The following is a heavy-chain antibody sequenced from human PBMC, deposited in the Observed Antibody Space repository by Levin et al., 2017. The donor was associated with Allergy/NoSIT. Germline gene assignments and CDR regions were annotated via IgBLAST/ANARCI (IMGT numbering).Heavy chain of an antibody. CDR2: ISYDGNNQ. J-gene: IGHJ6*03. V-gene: IGHV3-30*18. Sequence: QPGGSLRLSCAASGFTFSSYAMHWVRQAPGKGLEWVAVISYDGNNQYYADSVKGRFTISRDNSRNTLYLQINRLRPEDTAVYNCAKDGPDYDFWSAERVYYQYMDVWGKGTTVTVSS. D-gene: IGHD3-3*01. CDR1: GFTFSSYA. CDR3: AKDGPDYDFWSAERVYYQYMDV.